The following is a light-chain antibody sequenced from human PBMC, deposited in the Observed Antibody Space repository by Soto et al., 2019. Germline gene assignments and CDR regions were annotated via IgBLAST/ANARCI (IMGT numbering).Light chain of an antibody. J-gene: IGKJ3*01. Sequence: EIVLTQSPATLSLSPGERATLSCRASQSISSYLAWYQQKPGHTPRLLIYDASNGATGIPARFSGSGSGTDFTLTISSLEPEDFAVYYCQQRTNWPVTFGPGTTVDVK. CDR2: DAS. V-gene: IGKV3-11*01. CDR1: QSISSY. CDR3: QQRTNWPVT.